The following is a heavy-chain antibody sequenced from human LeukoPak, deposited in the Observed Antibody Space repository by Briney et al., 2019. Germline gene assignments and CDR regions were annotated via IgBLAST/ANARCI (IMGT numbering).Heavy chain of an antibody. V-gene: IGHV3-23*01. CDR3: AKGGTTVTIDY. CDR1: GFTFSSYA. D-gene: IGHD4-17*01. CDR2: LSGSGAAT. J-gene: IGHJ4*02. Sequence: AGGSLRLSCAASGFTFSSYAMSWVRQAPGKGLEWVSALSGSGAATYYAASVKGRFTISRDNSKNTLYLQMNSLRAEDTAVYYCAKGGTTVTIDYWGQGTLVTVSS.